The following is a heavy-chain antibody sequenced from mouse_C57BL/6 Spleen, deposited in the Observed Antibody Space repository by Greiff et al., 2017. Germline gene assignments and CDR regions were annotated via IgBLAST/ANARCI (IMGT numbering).Heavy chain of an antibody. CDR3: ARKDYYGNYAMDY. Sequence: QVQLQQSGAELVKPGASVKMSCKASGYTFTSYWITWVKQRPGQGLEWIGDIYPGSGSTNYNEKFKSKATLTVDTSSSTAYMQLSSLTSEDSAVYYCARKDYYGNYAMDYWGQGTSVTVSS. CDR1: GYTFTSYW. V-gene: IGHV1-55*01. D-gene: IGHD1-1*02. J-gene: IGHJ4*01. CDR2: IYPGSGST.